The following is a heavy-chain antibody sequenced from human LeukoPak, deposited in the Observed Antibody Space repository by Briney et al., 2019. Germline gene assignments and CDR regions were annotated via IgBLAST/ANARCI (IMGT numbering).Heavy chain of an antibody. Sequence: GASVKVSCKASGYTFSSYDMNWVRQAPGQGLEWMGGMNHNSGNTDYAKKLQGRVTMTRDNSKSTVYMEMNSLRAEDTAVYYCATSVTAPANSYYLDFWGKGTTVTVSS. D-gene: IGHD6-13*01. V-gene: IGHV1-8*01. CDR2: MNHNSGNT. CDR3: ATSVTAPANSYYLDF. J-gene: IGHJ6*03. CDR1: GYTFSSYD.